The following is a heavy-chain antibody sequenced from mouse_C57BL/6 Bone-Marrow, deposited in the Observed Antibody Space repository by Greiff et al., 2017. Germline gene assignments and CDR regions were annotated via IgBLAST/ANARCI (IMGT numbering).Heavy chain of an antibody. Sequence: QVQLQQSGAELVRPGASVKLSCKASGYTFTSYGISWVKQRPGHGLEWIGDIYPGGGYTNYNEKFKGKATLTADKSSSTAYMQFSSLTSEDSALYDCARIYDGYGDYAMDYWGQGTSVTVSS. J-gene: IGHJ4*01. CDR2: IYPGGGYT. CDR3: ARIYDGYGDYAMDY. V-gene: IGHV1-63*01. D-gene: IGHD2-3*01. CDR1: GYTFTSYG.